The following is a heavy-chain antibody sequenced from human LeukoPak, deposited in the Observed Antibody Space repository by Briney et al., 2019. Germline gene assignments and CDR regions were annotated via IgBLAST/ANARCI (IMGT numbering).Heavy chain of an antibody. CDR2: INPNSGGT. V-gene: IGHV1-2*02. CDR1: GYTFTGYY. D-gene: IGHD2-2*01. Sequence: ASAKVSCKASGYTFTGYYMHWVRQAPGQGLEWMGWINPNSGGTNYAQKFQGRVTMTRDTSISTAYMELSRLRSDDTAVYYCARGTLIGSSTSPRYYYYMDVWGKGTTVTVSS. J-gene: IGHJ6*03. CDR3: ARGTLIGSSTSPRYYYYMDV.